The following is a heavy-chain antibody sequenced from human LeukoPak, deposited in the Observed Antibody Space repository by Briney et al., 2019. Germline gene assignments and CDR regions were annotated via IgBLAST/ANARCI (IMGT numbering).Heavy chain of an antibody. CDR3: ASIYCSSTSCYAGGVNY. V-gene: IGHV3-21*01. D-gene: IGHD2-2*01. Sequence: PGGSLRLSCAASEFTFSTYSMNWVRQAPGKGLEWVSSISSSGNYIYYADSVKGRFTISRDNAKNSLYLQMNSLRAEDTAVYYCASIYCSSTSCYAGGVNYWGQGTLVTVSS. J-gene: IGHJ4*02. CDR1: EFTFSTYS. CDR2: ISSSGNYI.